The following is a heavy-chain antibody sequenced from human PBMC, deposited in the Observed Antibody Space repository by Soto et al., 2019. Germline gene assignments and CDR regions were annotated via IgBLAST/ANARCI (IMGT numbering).Heavy chain of an antibody. V-gene: IGHV4-59*01. D-gene: IGHD1-1*01. CDR3: ARRPVCTTSYYGMDV. CDR2: SYYSGST. J-gene: IGHJ6*02. CDR1: RGSISSYY. Sequence: TLSLPCTVSRGSISSYYWTWIRQPPGKGLECVGYSYYSGSTYYNRSLKSRCTISVDTSKNQISLRLNSVTAAVAAGCYCARRPVCTTSYYGMDVWSQATTVPVS.